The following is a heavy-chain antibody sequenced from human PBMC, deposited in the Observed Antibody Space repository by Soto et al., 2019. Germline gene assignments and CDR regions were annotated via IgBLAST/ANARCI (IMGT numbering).Heavy chain of an antibody. D-gene: IGHD2-2*01. Sequence: GGSLRLSCAASGFTFSSYAMSWVRQAPGKGLEWVSAISGSGGSTYYADSVKGRFTIARDNSKNTLYLQMNSLRAEDTAVYYCAKDNGIVVVPPFVDYWGQGTLVTVSS. J-gene: IGHJ4*02. CDR3: AKDNGIVVVPPFVDY. CDR1: GFTFSSYA. V-gene: IGHV3-23*01. CDR2: ISGSGGST.